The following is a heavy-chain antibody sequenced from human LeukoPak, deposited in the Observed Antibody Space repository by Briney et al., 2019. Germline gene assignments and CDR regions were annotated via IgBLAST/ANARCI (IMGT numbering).Heavy chain of an antibody. J-gene: IGHJ4*02. Sequence: PSETLSLTCTVSGGSISTFYWTWIRQPPGKGLEWIGYVYATGSTKYNPSLKSRVAISVDTSKNHFSLNLKSVTAADTAVYYCARQEARAFGYWGQGTLVTVSS. CDR2: VYATGST. V-gene: IGHV4-4*09. D-gene: IGHD3-10*01. CDR1: GGSISTFY. CDR3: ARQEARAFGY.